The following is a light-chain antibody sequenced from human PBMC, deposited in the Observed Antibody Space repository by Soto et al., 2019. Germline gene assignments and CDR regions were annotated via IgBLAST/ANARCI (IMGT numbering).Light chain of an antibody. J-gene: IGKJ1*01. CDR2: DAS. V-gene: IGKV3-11*01. Sequence: EIVLTQSPATLSLSPGERATLSCRASQSVSSYLAWYQQKPGQAPRLLIYDASNRATGIPARFSGSGSGTDLTLTISSLEPEDFAVYYSQQRSTWHPWTFGHGTKVEIK. CDR3: QQRSTWHPWT. CDR1: QSVSSY.